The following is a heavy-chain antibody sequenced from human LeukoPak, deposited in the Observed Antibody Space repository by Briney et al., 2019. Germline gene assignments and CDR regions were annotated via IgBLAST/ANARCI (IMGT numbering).Heavy chain of an antibody. J-gene: IGHJ4*02. V-gene: IGHV1-24*01. D-gene: IGHD1-26*01. CDR2: FDPEDGET. CDR3: ATPGSFQIPFDY. CDR1: GYTLTELS. Sequence: ASVKVSCKVSGYTLTELSMHWVRQAPGKGLEWMGGFDPEDGETIYAQKFQGRVTMTEDTSTDTAYMGLSSLRSEDTAVYYCATPGSFQIPFDYWGQGTLVTVSS.